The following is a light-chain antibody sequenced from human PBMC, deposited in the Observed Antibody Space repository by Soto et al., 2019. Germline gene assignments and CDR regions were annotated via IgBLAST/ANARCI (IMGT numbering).Light chain of an antibody. CDR3: QQSYNTPT. CDR2: AAS. Sequence: DIQMTQSPSSLSASVGDRVTITCRASQSIDSYLNWYQQKPGKAPKLLFYAASSLQSGVPSRFSGSGSGADFTLTISSLQPEDSAIYYCQQSYNTPTFGQGTKVEIK. V-gene: IGKV1-39*01. J-gene: IGKJ1*01. CDR1: QSIDSY.